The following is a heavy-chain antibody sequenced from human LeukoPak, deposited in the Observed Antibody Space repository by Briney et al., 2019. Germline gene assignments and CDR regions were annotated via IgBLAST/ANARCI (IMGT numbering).Heavy chain of an antibody. D-gene: IGHD6-6*01. V-gene: IGHV4-38-2*02. CDR3: ARDDSSSASDY. Sequence: SETLSLTCTVSGYSISSGYYWGWIRQPPGKGLEWIGSIYHSGSTYYNPSLKSRVTISVDRSKNQFSLKLSSVTAADTAVYYCARDDSSSASDYWGQGTLVTVSS. CDR1: GYSISSGYY. J-gene: IGHJ4*02. CDR2: IYHSGST.